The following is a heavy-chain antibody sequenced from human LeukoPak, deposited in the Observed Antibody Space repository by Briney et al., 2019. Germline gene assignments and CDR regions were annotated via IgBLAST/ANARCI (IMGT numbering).Heavy chain of an antibody. J-gene: IGHJ6*02. D-gene: IGHD3-9*01. CDR1: GYTFTSYD. Sequence: ASVKVSCKASGYTFTSYDINWVRQATGQGLEWMGWMNPNSGNTGYAQKFQGRVTMTRNTSLSTAYMELSSLRSEDTAVYYCAREPDYDILTGSRFYGMDVWGQGTTVTVSS. CDR3: AREPDYDILTGSRFYGMDV. CDR2: MNPNSGNT. V-gene: IGHV1-8*01.